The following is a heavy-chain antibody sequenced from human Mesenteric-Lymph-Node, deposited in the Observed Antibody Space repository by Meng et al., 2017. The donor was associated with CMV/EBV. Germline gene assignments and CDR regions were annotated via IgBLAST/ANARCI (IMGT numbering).Heavy chain of an antibody. D-gene: IGHD3-10*01. J-gene: IGHJ3*02. V-gene: IGHV3-74*01. CDR1: GFTFSSYW. CDR3: ATELGSTGAFDI. Sequence: GESLKISCAASGFTFSSYWMHWVRQAPGKGLVWVSRINSDGSSTSYADSVKGRFTTSRDNAKNTLYLQMNSLRAEDTAVYYCATELGSTGAFDIWGQGTMVTVSS. CDR2: INSDGSST.